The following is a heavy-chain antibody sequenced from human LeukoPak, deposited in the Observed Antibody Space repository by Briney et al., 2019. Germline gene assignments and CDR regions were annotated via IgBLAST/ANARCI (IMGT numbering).Heavy chain of an antibody. CDR2: IYYSGST. D-gene: IGHD3-3*01. CDR3: AVSSYDFWSGTDNWFDP. CDR1: GGSISSYY. J-gene: IGHJ5*02. Sequence: SETLSLTCTVSGGSISSYYWSWIRQPPGKGLEWIGYIYYSGSTNYNPSLKSRVTISVDTSKNQFSLKLSSVTAADTAVYYCAVSSYDFWSGTDNWFDPWGQGTLVTVSP. V-gene: IGHV4-59*01.